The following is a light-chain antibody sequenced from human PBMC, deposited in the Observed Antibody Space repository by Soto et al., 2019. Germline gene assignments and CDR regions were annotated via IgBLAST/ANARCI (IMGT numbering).Light chain of an antibody. CDR2: SAS. V-gene: IGKV1-39*01. J-gene: IGKJ1*01. CDR1: QTVRGY. CDR3: LQTYSNPRT. Sequence: DIQMTQSPSSLSASVGDRVTITCRASQTVRGYMNWYQQKPGEVPRLLIHSASTLQSGVPSRFSGSGSGTDFTLTITDLHPEDFGFYFCLQTYSNPRTFGEGTRV.